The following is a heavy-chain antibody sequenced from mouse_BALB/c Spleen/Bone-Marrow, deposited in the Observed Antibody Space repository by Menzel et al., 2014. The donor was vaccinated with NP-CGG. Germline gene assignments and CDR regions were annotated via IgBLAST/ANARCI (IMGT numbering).Heavy chain of an antibody. Sequence: QVQLQQSGAELLRPGTSVKVSCKASGYAFTNYLIEWLKQRPGQGLELIGVINPGSGSTNYNEKFKGKATLTADKSSSTAYMQLSSLTSDDSAVYFCAGGPTWYFDVWGAGTTVTVSS. J-gene: IGHJ1*01. V-gene: IGHV1-54*03. D-gene: IGHD3-3*01. CDR3: AGGPTWYFDV. CDR1: GYAFTNYL. CDR2: INPGSGST.